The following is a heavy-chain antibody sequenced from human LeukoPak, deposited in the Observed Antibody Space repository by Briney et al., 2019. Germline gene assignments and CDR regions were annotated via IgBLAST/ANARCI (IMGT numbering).Heavy chain of an antibody. CDR1: GGSVSSGNYY. CDR2: VYYSGST. CDR3: ASGGPYSGYIY. Sequence: SETLSLTCTVSGGSVSSGNYYWSWIRQPPGQGLEWIGYVYYSGSTNYNPSLTSRVAISVDTSKNQFSLKVSSVTAADTAVYYCASGGPYSGYIYRGQGTLVTVSS. J-gene: IGHJ4*02. V-gene: IGHV4-61*01. D-gene: IGHD5-12*01.